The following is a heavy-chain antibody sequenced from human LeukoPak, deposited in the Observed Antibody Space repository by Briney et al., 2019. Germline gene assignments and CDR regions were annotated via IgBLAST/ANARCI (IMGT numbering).Heavy chain of an antibody. V-gene: IGHV4-34*01. CDR3: ARGGTKDYFDSSGAFDY. J-gene: IGHJ4*02. CDR1: GGSFSGYY. D-gene: IGHD3-22*01. CDR2: INHSGST. Sequence: PSETLSLTCAVYGGSFSGYYWSWIRQPPGKGLEWIGEINHSGSTNYNPSLKSRVTISVDTSKNQFSLKLNSVTAADTAVYYCARGGTKDYFDSSGAFDYWGQGTLVTVSS.